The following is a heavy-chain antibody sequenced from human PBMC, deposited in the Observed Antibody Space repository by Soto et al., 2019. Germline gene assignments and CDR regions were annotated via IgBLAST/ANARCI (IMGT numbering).Heavy chain of an antibody. J-gene: IGHJ4*02. CDR2: ISGSGGST. Sequence: GGSLRLSCAASGFTFSSYAMSWVRQAPGKGLEWVSAISGSGGSTYYADSVKGRFTISRDNSKNTLYLQMNSLRAEDTAVYYCAKGYYYDSSGPPWPFDYWGQGTLVTVSS. CDR1: GFTFSSYA. CDR3: AKGYYYDSSGPPWPFDY. D-gene: IGHD3-22*01. V-gene: IGHV3-23*01.